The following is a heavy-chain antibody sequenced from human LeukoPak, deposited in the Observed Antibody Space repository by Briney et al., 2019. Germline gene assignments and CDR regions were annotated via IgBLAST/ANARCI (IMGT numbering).Heavy chain of an antibody. Sequence: GGSLSLSCAASGSTFSSYRMNWARQPQGKGLEWGSYISTSGSTIYYADSVKGRFTITRDNAKNTLYLQMNYLRAGDAAVYYCARGGDYSGGFDPWGRGTLVTVSS. CDR1: GSTFSSYR. V-gene: IGHV3-48*01. D-gene: IGHD1-26*01. CDR3: ARGGDYSGGFDP. J-gene: IGHJ5*02. CDR2: ISTSGSTI.